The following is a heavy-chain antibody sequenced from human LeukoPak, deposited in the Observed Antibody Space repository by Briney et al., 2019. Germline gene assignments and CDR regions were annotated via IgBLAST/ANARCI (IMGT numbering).Heavy chain of an antibody. J-gene: IGHJ6*03. CDR2: IIPIFGTA. V-gene: IGHV1-69*05. D-gene: IGHD6-6*01. Sequence: ASVKVSCKASGGTFSSYAISWVRQAPGQGLEWMGGIIPIFGTANYAQKFQGRVTITTDESTSTAYMELSSLRSEDTAVYYCARGEGIAARPIGYMDVWGKGTTVTVSS. CDR3: ARGEGIAARPIGYMDV. CDR1: GGTFSSYA.